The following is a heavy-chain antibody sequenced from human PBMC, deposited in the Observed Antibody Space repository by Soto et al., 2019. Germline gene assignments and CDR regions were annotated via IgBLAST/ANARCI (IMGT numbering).Heavy chain of an antibody. CDR3: AKDRGSGNYGVLKDFEY. V-gene: IGHV3-23*01. CDR1: GFTFAGYA. Sequence: EVPLLESGGGLVQPGGSLRLSCACSGFTFAGYAINWVRQAPGKGLEWVSAMSGSGAKTFYADSVKGRFTISRDNSKNPVYLKMNSLRGDETAIYFCAKDRGSGNYGVLKDFEYWGQGTLVTVSS. CDR2: MSGSGAKT. J-gene: IGHJ4*02. D-gene: IGHD1-26*01.